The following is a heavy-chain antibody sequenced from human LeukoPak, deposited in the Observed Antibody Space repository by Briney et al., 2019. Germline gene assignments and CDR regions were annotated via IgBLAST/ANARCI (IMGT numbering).Heavy chain of an antibody. Sequence: PGGSLRLSCAASGFTFSNYAMSWVRQVPGKGLEWVSAISGSGGNTFYADSVKGRFTISRDNSKNTLYLQMNSLRVEDTAMYFCARASTISGSDYWGQGTLVTVSS. D-gene: IGHD1-20*01. V-gene: IGHV3-23*01. J-gene: IGHJ4*02. CDR3: ARASTISGSDY. CDR1: GFTFSNYA. CDR2: ISGSGGNT.